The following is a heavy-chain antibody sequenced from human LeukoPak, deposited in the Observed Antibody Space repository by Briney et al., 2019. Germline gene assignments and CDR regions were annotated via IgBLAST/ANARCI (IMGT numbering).Heavy chain of an antibody. Sequence: AGGSLRLSCTASGFSFSDYDMNWVRQAPGKGPEWVSSISGSSSHRYYADSAKGRFTISRDNAKNSLYLQMNSLRAEDTAVYYCARAFPPLRTSAAGDYWGQGTLVTVSS. CDR1: GFSFSDYD. J-gene: IGHJ4*02. D-gene: IGHD6-25*01. CDR2: ISGSSSHR. CDR3: ARAFPPLRTSAAGDY. V-gene: IGHV3-21*06.